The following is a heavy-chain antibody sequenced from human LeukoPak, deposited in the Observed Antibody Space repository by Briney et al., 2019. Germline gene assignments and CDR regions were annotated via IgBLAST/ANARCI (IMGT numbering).Heavy chain of an antibody. Sequence: GSLRLSCAASGFTVSSNYMSWVRQAPGKGLEWVSAIYSGGSTYYADSVKGRFTISRDNSKNTLYLQMNSLRAEDTAVYYCSYSYGYDYWGQGTLVTVSS. CDR3: SYSYGYDY. CDR2: IYSGGST. CDR1: GFTVSSNY. D-gene: IGHD5-18*01. V-gene: IGHV3-66*01. J-gene: IGHJ4*02.